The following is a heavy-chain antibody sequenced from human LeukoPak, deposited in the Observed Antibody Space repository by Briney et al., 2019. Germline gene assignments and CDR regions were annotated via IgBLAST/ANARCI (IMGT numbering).Heavy chain of an antibody. CDR1: GGTFSSYA. V-gene: IGHV1-69*04. Sequence: GASVKVSCKASGGTFSSYAISWVRQAPGQGLEWMGRIIPILGIANYAQKFQGRVTITADKSTSTAYMELSSLRPEDTAVYYCARERFGYYMDVWGKGTTVTVSS. J-gene: IGHJ6*03. D-gene: IGHD3-10*01. CDR3: ARERFGYYMDV. CDR2: IIPILGIA.